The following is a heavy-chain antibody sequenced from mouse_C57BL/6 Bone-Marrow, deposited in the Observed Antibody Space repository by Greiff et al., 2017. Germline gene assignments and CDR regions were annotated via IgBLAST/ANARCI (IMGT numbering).Heavy chain of an antibody. Sequence: QVQLQQSGAELAKPGASVKLSCKASGYTFTSYWMHWVKQRPGQGLEWIGYINPSSGYTKYNQKFKGKATLTADKSTSTAYVQLSSLTSEDSAVYYCARDYYGSSDAMDYWGQGTSVTVSS. V-gene: IGHV1-7*01. J-gene: IGHJ4*01. CDR2: INPSSGYT. CDR3: ARDYYGSSDAMDY. D-gene: IGHD1-1*01. CDR1: GYTFTSYW.